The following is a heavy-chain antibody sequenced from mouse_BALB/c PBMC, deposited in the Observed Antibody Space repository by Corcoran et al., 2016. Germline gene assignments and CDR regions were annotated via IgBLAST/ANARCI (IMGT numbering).Heavy chain of an antibody. CDR1: GYTFTNYG. CDR2: INTYTGEP. V-gene: IGHV9-1*02. D-gene: IGHD4-1*02. CDR3: ARDNSWFAY. Sequence: QIQLVQSGPELKKPGETVKISCKASGYTFTNYGMNWVNQAPGKGLKWLGWINTYTGEPTYADDFKGRFAFSLETSASTAYLQINNLKNEDMATYFCARDNSWFAYWGQGTLVTVSA. J-gene: IGHJ3*01.